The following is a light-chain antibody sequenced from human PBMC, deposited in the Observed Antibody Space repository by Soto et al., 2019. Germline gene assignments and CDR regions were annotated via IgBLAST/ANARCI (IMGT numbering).Light chain of an antibody. Sequence: DIRMTQSPSTLSASVGDIVTITCRASQSVSDWLAWYQQKPGKAPKVLIFDASNLQGGVPSRFSGSGFGTEFTLTISSLQPDDFATYYCQQYNSYWSFGQGTKVEIK. J-gene: IGKJ1*01. CDR2: DAS. CDR1: QSVSDW. V-gene: IGKV1-5*01. CDR3: QQYNSYWS.